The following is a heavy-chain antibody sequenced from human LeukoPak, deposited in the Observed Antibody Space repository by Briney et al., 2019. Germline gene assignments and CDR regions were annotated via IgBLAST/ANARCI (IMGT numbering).Heavy chain of an antibody. CDR3: ARDLYWFDP. Sequence: ASVKVSCKASGGTFSSYAISWVRQAPGQGLEWMGWTNPNSGGTNYAQKFQGRVTMTRDTSISTAYMELSRLRSDDTAVYYCARDLYWFDPWGQGTLVTVSS. J-gene: IGHJ5*02. CDR2: TNPNSGGT. CDR1: GGTFSSYA. V-gene: IGHV1-2*02.